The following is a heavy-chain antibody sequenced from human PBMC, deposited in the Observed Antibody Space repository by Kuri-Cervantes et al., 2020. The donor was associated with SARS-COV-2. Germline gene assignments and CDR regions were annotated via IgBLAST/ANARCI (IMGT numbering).Heavy chain of an antibody. V-gene: IGHV4-34*01. CDR1: GGSFSGYY. CDR3: AREGIVGPAYYFDY. J-gene: IGHJ4*02. D-gene: IGHD1-26*01. Sequence: SETLSLTCALYGGSFSGYYWSWIRQPPGKGLEWIGEINHSGSTNYNPSLKSRVTISVDTSKNQFSLKLSSVTAADTAVYYCAREGIVGPAYYFDYWGQGTLVTVSS. CDR2: INHSGST.